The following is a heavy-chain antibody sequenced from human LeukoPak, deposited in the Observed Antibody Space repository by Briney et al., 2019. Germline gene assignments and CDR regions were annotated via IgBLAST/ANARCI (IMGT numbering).Heavy chain of an antibody. CDR1: GGSLSGYY. J-gene: IGHJ5*02. Sequence: PSETLSLTCAIYGGSLSGYYWNWIRQPPGKGLEWIGEINHSGSTNYNPYLKGRVTISVDTSKNQFSLKLSTVTAADTAVYYCASSGRYCSSTSCYWSWFDPWGQGTLVTVSS. CDR3: ASSGRYCSSTSCYWSWFDP. D-gene: IGHD2-2*01. V-gene: IGHV4-34*01. CDR2: INHSGST.